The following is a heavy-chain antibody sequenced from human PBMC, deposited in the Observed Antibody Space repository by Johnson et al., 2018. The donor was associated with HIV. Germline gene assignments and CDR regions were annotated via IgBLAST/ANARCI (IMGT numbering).Heavy chain of an antibody. CDR1: GFTVSNNY. D-gene: IGHD6-13*01. CDR2: IYSGCST. V-gene: IGHV3-66*01. J-gene: IGHJ3*02. Sequence: VQLVESGGGLVQSGGSLRLSCGASGFTVSNNYMNWVRQAPGKGLEWVSVIYSGCSTYYADSVKGRFTISRDNSKNTLYLQMNSLRAEDTAVYYCARDGESQQLPLGDAFDIWGQGTMVIVSS. CDR3: ARDGESQQLPLGDAFDI.